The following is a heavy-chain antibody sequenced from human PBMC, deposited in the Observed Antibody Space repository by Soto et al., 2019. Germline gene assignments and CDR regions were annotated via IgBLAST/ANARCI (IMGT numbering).Heavy chain of an antibody. V-gene: IGHV3-23*01. D-gene: IGHD3-22*01. J-gene: IGHJ4*02. CDR3: ERSYYHDNDPPL. CDR2: ISGSGSSA. CDR1: GFIFSTYA. Sequence: EVQLLESGGGLVQPGGSLRLSCAASGFIFSTYAMSWVRQAPGKGLEWVSGISGSGSSAYYADSVKGRFTISRDNCKTTLYLPMNILRVKDTAMYYCERSYYHDNDPPLWGQGTLVTVSP.